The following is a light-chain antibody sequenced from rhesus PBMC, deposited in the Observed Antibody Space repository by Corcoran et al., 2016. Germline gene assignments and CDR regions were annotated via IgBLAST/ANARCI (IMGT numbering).Light chain of an antibody. CDR2: RAS. V-gene: IGKV1-22*01. CDR1: QGISSW. CDR3: LQYGSSPWT. J-gene: IGKJ1*01. Sequence: DIQMTQSPSSLSASVGDKVTITCRASQGISSWLAWYQQKPGKAPKLLVSRASGLQCGVPSRFSGNGSGTDFTLTISSLQPGDFATYYCLQYGSSPWTFGQGTKVGIK.